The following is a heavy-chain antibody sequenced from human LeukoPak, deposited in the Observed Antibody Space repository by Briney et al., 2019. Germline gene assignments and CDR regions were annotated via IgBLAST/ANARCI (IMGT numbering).Heavy chain of an antibody. CDR1: GFTFSNYA. Sequence: GGSLRLSCAASGFTFSNYAMSWVRQAPGKGLEWVSVISGSGGSTYYADSVKGRFTISRDNSKNTLSLQMNSLRAEDTAVYYCAKDNGYYYDSSGFYYFDYWGQGTLVTVSS. J-gene: IGHJ4*02. D-gene: IGHD3-22*01. CDR3: AKDNGYYYDSSGFYYFDY. V-gene: IGHV3-23*01. CDR2: ISGSGGST.